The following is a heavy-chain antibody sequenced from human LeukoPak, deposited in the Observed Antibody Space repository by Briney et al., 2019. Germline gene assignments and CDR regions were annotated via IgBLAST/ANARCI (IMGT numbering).Heavy chain of an antibody. CDR2: VWYDGTIK. J-gene: IGHJ5*02. CDR1: GVNFTTYG. Sequence: GRSLRLSCAASGVNFTTYGMHWVRQAPGKGLEWVALVWYDGTIKYYVDSVKGRFTISRDNSNNTLFLQMSSLRAEETALYYCARGGRGASNWTPYNWFDPWGQGTLVTVSS. V-gene: IGHV3-33*01. CDR3: ARGGRGASNWTPYNWFDP. D-gene: IGHD3/OR15-3a*01.